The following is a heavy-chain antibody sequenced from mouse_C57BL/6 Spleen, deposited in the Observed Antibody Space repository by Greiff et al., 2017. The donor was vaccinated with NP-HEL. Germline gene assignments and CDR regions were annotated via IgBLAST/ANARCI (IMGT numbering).Heavy chain of an antibody. Sequence: EVKLMESGPELVKPGASVKIPCKASGYTFTDYNMDWVKQSHGKSLEWIGDINPNNGGTIYNQKFKGKATLTVDKSSSTAYMELRSLTSEDTAVYYCAKRENYYSNPGWFAYGGQGTLVTVSA. D-gene: IGHD2-5*01. CDR1: GYTFTDYN. V-gene: IGHV1-18*01. CDR3: AKRENYYSNPGWFAY. J-gene: IGHJ3*01. CDR2: INPNNGGT.